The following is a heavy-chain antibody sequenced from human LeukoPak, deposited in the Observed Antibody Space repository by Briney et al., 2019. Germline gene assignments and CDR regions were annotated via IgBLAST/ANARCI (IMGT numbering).Heavy chain of an antibody. V-gene: IGHV3-64D*06. CDR3: VNDLYYGSGSYYPALDY. J-gene: IGHJ4*02. CDR1: GFTFSSYA. Sequence: PGGSLRLSCSASGFTFSSYAMHWVRQAPGKGLEYVSAISSNGGSTYYADSVKGRFTISRDNSKNTLYLQMSSLRAEDTAVYYCVNDLYYGSGSYYPALDYWGQGTLVTVSS. D-gene: IGHD3-10*01. CDR2: ISSNGGST.